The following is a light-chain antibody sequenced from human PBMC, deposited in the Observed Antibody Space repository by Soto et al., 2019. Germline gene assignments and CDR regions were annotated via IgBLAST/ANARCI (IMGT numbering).Light chain of an antibody. CDR3: QQGNSFPRT. CDR2: ATS. CDR1: QGISNW. V-gene: IGKV1-12*01. J-gene: IGKJ3*01. Sequence: DIQLTQSPSSVSASVGDRVTITCRASQGISNWLAWYQQRSGRAPKLLVYATSTLQTGVPPRFSGHGSGTNFTLTVSSLQPEDFATYYCQQGNSFPRTFGPGTKVDIK.